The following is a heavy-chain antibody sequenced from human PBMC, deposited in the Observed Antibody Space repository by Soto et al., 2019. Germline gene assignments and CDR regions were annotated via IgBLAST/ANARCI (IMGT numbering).Heavy chain of an antibody. CDR2: ISANGGST. V-gene: IGHV3-64*01. J-gene: IGHJ4*02. D-gene: IGHD5-12*01. Sequence: GGSLRLSCAASGFTFSNYDMHWVRQAPGKGLEYVSGISANGGSTYYVNSVKGRFTISRDNSKNTLYLQMGSLRAEDMAVYYCARALGDMSWLRAYYFDYWGQGTLVTVSS. CDR3: ARALGDMSWLRAYYFDY. CDR1: GFTFSNYD.